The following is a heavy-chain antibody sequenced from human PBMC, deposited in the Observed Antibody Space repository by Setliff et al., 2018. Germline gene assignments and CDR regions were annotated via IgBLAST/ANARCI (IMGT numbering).Heavy chain of an antibody. CDR3: ARIRSAVEPLDYYYGMDV. Sequence: SGPTLVNPTETLTLTCSVSGFSLSNSLMGVSWIRQPPGKALEWLARIDWDDDKYYSTSLKTRLTISKDTSKNQVVLTMTNMDPVDTATYYCARIRSAVEPLDYYYGMDVWGQGTTVTVSS. J-gene: IGHJ6*02. CDR1: GFSLSNSLMG. D-gene: IGHD6-25*01. CDR2: IDWDDDK. V-gene: IGHV2-70*11.